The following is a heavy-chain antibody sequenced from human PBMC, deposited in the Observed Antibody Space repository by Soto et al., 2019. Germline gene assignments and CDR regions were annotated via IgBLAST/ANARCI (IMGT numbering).Heavy chain of an antibody. CDR3: ARTDRAIFYGMDV. CDR1: GGSFSAYY. J-gene: IGHJ6*02. Sequence: PSETPSLTCAVYGGSFSAYYWSWIRQPPGKGLEWIGEIDHSGSTNYNPSLESRVTISVDTSKNQFSLKVSSVTAADTAVYHCARTDRAIFYGMDVWGQGTTVTVSS. D-gene: IGHD3-22*01. CDR2: IDHSGST. V-gene: IGHV4-34*01.